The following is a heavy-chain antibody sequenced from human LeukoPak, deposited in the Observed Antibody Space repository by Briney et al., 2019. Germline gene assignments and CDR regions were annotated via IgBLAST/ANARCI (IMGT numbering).Heavy chain of an antibody. CDR2: IYPGDSDT. CDR3: ARPRRWLQSGNYYFDY. D-gene: IGHD5-24*01. Sequence: GESLKISCKGSGYSFTSYWIGWVRQMPGKGLEWMGTIYPGDSDTRHSPSFQGQVTISADKSISTAYLQWSSLKASDTAMYYCARPRRWLQSGNYYFDYWGQGTLVTVSS. V-gene: IGHV5-51*01. CDR1: GYSFTSYW. J-gene: IGHJ4*02.